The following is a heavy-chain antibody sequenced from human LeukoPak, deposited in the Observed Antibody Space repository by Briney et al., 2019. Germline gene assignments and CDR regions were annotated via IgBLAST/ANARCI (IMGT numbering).Heavy chain of an antibody. CDR1: GFTFDDYA. V-gene: IGHV3-43D*03. J-gene: IGHJ4*02. D-gene: IGHD1-26*01. CDR2: ISWDGGST. CDR3: AKAVVGATTGGYFDY. Sequence: GGSPRLSCAASGFTFDDYAMHWVRQAPGKGLEWVSLISWDGGSTYYADSVKGRFTISRDNSKNSLYLQMNSLRAEDTALYYCAKAVVGATTGGYFDYWGQGTLVTVFS.